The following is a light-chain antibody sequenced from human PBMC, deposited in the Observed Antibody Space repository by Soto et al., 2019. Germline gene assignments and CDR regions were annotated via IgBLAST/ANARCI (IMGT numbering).Light chain of an antibody. V-gene: IGKV3-20*01. CDR2: GAS. CDR1: QSVSNNY. Sequence: EIVLTQSPCTLSLSPGERATLSCRASQSVSNNYIAWYQQKRGQAPRRLIYGASIRATGIPDRFSGSGSGTDFTLTISRLEPEDFALYYCQQYHTSPLTFGQGTKVDIK. J-gene: IGKJ1*01. CDR3: QQYHTSPLT.